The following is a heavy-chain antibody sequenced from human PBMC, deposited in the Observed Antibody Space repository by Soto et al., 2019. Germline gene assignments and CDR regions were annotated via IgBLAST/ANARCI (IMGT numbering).Heavy chain of an antibody. CDR3: AKDLLDYYYYPYMDV. J-gene: IGHJ6*03. CDR2: ISYDGSNK. Sequence: GGSLRLSCAASGFTFGSYGMHWVRQAPGKGLEWVAVISYDGSNKYYADSVKGRFTISRDNSKNTLYLQMNSLRAEDTAVYYCAKDLLDYYYYPYMDVWGKGTTVTVSS. V-gene: IGHV3-30*18. CDR1: GFTFGSYG.